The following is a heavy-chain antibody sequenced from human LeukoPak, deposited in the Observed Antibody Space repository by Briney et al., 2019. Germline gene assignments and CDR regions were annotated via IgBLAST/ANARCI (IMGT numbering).Heavy chain of an antibody. Sequence: GASVKVSCKASGYTFTGHYMHWVRQAPGQGLEWMGWIDPNSGGTNYAQKFQGRVTMTRDTSISTAYMELSSLRSEDTAVYYCARSHDYTHGMDVWGQGTTVTVFS. CDR3: ARSHDYTHGMDV. D-gene: IGHD4-11*01. CDR1: GYTFTGHY. V-gene: IGHV1-2*02. CDR2: IDPNSGGT. J-gene: IGHJ6*02.